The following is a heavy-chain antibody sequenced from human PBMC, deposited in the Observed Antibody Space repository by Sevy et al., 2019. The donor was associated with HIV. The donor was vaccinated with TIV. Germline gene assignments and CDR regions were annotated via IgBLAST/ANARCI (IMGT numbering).Heavy chain of an antibody. CDR2: FDPEDGET. CDR1: GYTLTELS. V-gene: IGHV1-24*01. CDR3: STTRDYYDSSGYPFDY. D-gene: IGHD3-22*01. Sequence: ASVKVSCKVSGYTLTELSMHWVRQAPGKGLEWMATFDPEDGETIYAQKFQGRVTMTEDTSTATAYMELSSLGSEDTAVYYCSTTRDYYDSSGYPFDYWGQGTLVTVSS. J-gene: IGHJ4*02.